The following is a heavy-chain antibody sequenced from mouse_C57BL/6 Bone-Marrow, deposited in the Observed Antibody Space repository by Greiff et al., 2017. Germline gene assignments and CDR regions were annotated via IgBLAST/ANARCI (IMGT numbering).Heavy chain of an antibody. CDR2: SRNKANDYTT. J-gene: IGHJ4*01. Sequence: DVMLVESGGGLVQSGRSLRLSCATSGFTFSDFYMEWVRQAPGKGLEWIAASRNKANDYTTEYSASVKGRFIVSRDTSQSILYLQMNALRAEDTAIYYCARDACYDYCAMDYWGKGTSVTVSS. V-gene: IGHV7-1*01. CDR1: GFTFSDFY. CDR3: ARDACYDYCAMDY.